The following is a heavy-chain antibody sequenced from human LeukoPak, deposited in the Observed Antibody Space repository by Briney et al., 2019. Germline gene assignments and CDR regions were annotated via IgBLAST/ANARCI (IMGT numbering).Heavy chain of an antibody. J-gene: IGHJ4*02. Sequence: GGSLRLSCAASGFTFSSHAMSWVRQAPGKGLEWVSAISGSGGSTYYADSVKGRFTISRDNSKDTLYLQVNSLRAEDTAVYHCARDSGGGSCFYFDNWGLGTLVTVSS. CDR2: ISGSGGST. D-gene: IGHD2-15*01. CDR3: ARDSGGGSCFYFDN. V-gene: IGHV3-23*01. CDR1: GFTFSSHA.